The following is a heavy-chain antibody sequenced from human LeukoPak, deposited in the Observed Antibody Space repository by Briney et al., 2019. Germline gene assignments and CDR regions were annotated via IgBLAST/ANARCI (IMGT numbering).Heavy chain of an antibody. D-gene: IGHD6-6*01. CDR1: GFTFSTYS. CDR3: ARGSDTSQLVAYYYHYMDV. J-gene: IGHJ6*03. V-gene: IGHV3-48*01. CDR2: ISSTSSTI. Sequence: GGSLRLSRAASGFTFSTYSMNWVRQAPGKGLEWVSYISSTSSTIKYADSVRGRFTISRDNAKDSLYLQMNSLRAEDTAVYFCARGSDTSQLVAYYYHYMDVWGKGTTVTVSS.